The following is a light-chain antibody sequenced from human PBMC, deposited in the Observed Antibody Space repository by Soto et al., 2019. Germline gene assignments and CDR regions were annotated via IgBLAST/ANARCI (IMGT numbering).Light chain of an antibody. Sequence: DIVMTQSSDSLAVSLGERATINCKSSQSVLYSSNNKNYLAWYQQKPGQPPKLLIYWASTRESGVPDRFSGSGSGTDFTLTISSLHAEDVAVYYCQQYFRPWTFGQGTKVEIK. CDR3: QQYFRPWT. V-gene: IGKV4-1*01. CDR2: WAS. J-gene: IGKJ1*01. CDR1: QSVLYSSNNKNY.